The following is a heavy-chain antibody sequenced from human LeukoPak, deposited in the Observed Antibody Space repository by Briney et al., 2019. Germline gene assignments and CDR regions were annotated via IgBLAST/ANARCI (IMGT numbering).Heavy chain of an antibody. CDR3: ARGSSIHVLLYHYYYMDV. Sequence: GASVKVSCKASGYTFTSYYMHWVRQAPGQGLEWMGWINPSSGRTNYAQNFQDRVAMTRDTSISTAYMELSSLRSDDTAVYYCARGSSIHVLLYHYYYMDVWGKGTTVAVSS. D-gene: IGHD2-2*01. CDR1: GYTFTSYY. J-gene: IGHJ6*03. V-gene: IGHV1-2*02. CDR2: INPSSGRT.